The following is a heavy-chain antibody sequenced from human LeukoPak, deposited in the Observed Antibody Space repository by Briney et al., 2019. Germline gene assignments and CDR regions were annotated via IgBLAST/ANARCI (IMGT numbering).Heavy chain of an antibody. CDR2: IYTTGST. CDR1: GGSISSYY. Sequence: SETLSLTCTVSGGSISSYYWSWIRQPPGKGLEWIGYIYTTGSTNYNPSLKRRVTISVDTSKNQFSLKLSSVTAADTAVYYCARVNDSSLTFDYWGQGTLVTVSS. V-gene: IGHV4-59*01. D-gene: IGHD3-22*01. CDR3: ARVNDSSLTFDY. J-gene: IGHJ4*02.